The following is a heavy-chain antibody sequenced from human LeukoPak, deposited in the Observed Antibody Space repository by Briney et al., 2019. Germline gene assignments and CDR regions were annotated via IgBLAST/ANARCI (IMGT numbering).Heavy chain of an antibody. CDR2: IKQDGSEK. J-gene: IGHJ4*02. Sequence: LPGGSLGLSCAASGFTFSSYWMSWVRQAPGKGLEWVANIKQDGSEKYYVDSVKGRFTISRDNAKNSLYLQMNSLRAEDTAVYYCARERGYSYGTTDYWGQGTLVTVSS. CDR1: GFTFSSYW. D-gene: IGHD5-18*01. CDR3: ARERGYSYGTTDY. V-gene: IGHV3-7*01.